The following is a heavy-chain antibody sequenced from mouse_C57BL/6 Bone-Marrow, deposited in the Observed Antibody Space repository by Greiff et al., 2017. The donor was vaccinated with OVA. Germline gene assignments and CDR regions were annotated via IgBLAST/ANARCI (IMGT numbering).Heavy chain of an antibody. CDR1: GFSFNTYA. Sequence: EVMLVESGGGLVQPKGSLKLSCAASGFSFNTYAMNWVRQAPGKGLEWVARIRSKSNNYATYYADSVKDRFTISRDDSESMLYLQMNNLKTEDTAMYYCVRQGYGSIDWYFDVWGTGTTVTVSS. V-gene: IGHV10-1*01. CDR2: IRSKSNNYAT. CDR3: VRQGYGSIDWYFDV. J-gene: IGHJ1*03. D-gene: IGHD1-1*01.